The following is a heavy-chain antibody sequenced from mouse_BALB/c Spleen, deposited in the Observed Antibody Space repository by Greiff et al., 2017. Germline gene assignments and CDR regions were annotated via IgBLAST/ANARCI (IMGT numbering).Heavy chain of an antibody. Sequence: EVQLVESGGGLVQPKGSLKLSCAATGFTFNTYAMNWVRQPPGKGMEWVARIRSKSNNYATYYADSVKDRLTISRDDSQSMLYLQMNNLETEDTAMYYCVRRGGNYAMDYWGQGTSVTVSS. J-gene: IGHJ4*01. CDR3: VRRGGNYAMDY. V-gene: IGHV10-1*02. CDR1: GFTFNTYA. CDR2: IRSKSNNYAT.